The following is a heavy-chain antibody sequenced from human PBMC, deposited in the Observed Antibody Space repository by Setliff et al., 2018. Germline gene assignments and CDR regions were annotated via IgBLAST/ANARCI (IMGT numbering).Heavy chain of an antibody. D-gene: IGHD5-18*01. CDR1: GFAFSSYT. Sequence: GGSLRLSCAASGFAFSSYTMNWVRQAPGKGLEWVSYISSSSRTKYYADSVKGRFTISRDNAKNSLYLQMNSLRAEDTAVYYCARNGDVDTGFLGYYYYYYMDVWGQGTMVTVSS. CDR2: ISSSSRTK. CDR3: ARNGDVDTGFLGYYYYYYMDV. V-gene: IGHV3-48*01. J-gene: IGHJ6*03.